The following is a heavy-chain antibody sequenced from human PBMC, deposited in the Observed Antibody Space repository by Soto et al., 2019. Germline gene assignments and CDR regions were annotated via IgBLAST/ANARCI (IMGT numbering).Heavy chain of an antibody. D-gene: IGHD3-10*01. CDR3: AAVLARMVRDSSVTLGVYYYSMDV. Sequence: ASVKVSCKLSGHTLRESSIHWVRQSPGRGLEWRGGFDPDVVGTKYAQEFQGRLTWDDDTSTDTAYIDLSSLTCGDTAVYYCAAVLARMVRDSSVTLGVYYYSMDVWGQGTTVTVSS. V-gene: IGHV1-24*01. CDR1: GHTLRESS. J-gene: IGHJ6*02. CDR2: FDPDVVGT.